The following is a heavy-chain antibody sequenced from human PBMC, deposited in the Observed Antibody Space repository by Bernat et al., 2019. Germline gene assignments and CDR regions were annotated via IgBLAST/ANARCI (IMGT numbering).Heavy chain of an antibody. D-gene: IGHD3-3*01. CDR2: ISSSGSTI. CDR1: GFTFSSYE. CDR3: ARQPYYDFWSGWERYYYYYYGMDV. Sequence: EVQLVESGGGLVQPGGSLRLSCAASGFTFSSYEMNWVRQAPGKGLEWVSYISSSGSTIYYADSVKGRFTTSRDNAKNSLYLQMNSLRAEDTAVYYCARQPYYDFWSGWERYYYYYYGMDVWGQGTTVTVSS. V-gene: IGHV3-48*03. J-gene: IGHJ6*02.